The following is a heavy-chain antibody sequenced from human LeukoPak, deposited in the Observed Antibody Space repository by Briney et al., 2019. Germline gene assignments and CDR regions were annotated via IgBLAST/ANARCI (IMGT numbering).Heavy chain of an antibody. CDR3: AKGFSGYVAAGTGIDY. Sequence: GGSLRLSCAASGFTFSSYAMHWVRQAPGKGLEWVSAISGSGGSTYYADSVKGRFTISRDNSKNTLYLQMNSLRAEDTAVYYCAKGFSGYVAAGTGIDYWGQGTLVTVSS. D-gene: IGHD5-12*01. V-gene: IGHV3-23*01. CDR1: GFTFSSYA. CDR2: ISGSGGST. J-gene: IGHJ4*02.